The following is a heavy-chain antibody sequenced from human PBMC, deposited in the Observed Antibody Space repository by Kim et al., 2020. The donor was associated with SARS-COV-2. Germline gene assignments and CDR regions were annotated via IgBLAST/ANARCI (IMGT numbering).Heavy chain of an antibody. V-gene: IGHV3-33*01. J-gene: IGHJ4*02. CDR1: GFTFDNYD. Sequence: GGSLRLSCVASGFTFDNYDMHWVRRTPGKGLEWVSVIWFDGSQKYYAESVRGRFTISRDNSRHTLYLQMNSLRVEDTAMYYCARVNNNGLPEFVYWGQGTPVTVTS. D-gene: IGHD1-20*01. CDR3: ARVNNNGLPEFVY. CDR2: IWFDGSQK.